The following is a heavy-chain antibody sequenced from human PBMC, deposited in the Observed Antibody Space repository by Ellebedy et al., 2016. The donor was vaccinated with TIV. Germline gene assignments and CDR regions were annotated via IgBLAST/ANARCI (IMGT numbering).Heavy chain of an antibody. Sequence: GESLKISCAASGFTFSSYAMSWVRQAPGKGLEWVSGISGSGGSTYYADSVKGRFTISRDNSKNTLNLEMNSLRAEDTAVYYCAKEQSPYYDILTDSFDYWGQGALVTVSS. J-gene: IGHJ4*02. CDR1: GFTFSSYA. D-gene: IGHD3-9*01. CDR3: AKEQSPYYDILTDSFDY. V-gene: IGHV3-23*01. CDR2: ISGSGGST.